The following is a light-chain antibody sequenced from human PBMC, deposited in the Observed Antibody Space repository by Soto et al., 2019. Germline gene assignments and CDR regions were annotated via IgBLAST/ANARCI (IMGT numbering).Light chain of an antibody. CDR3: AARDDSLNGYV. J-gene: IGLJ1*01. CDR1: SSNIRSYT. CDR2: SND. V-gene: IGLV1-44*01. Sequence: QSVLTQPPSASGTPGQRVTISCSGRSSNIRSYTVNWYKQVPGTAPKLIIYSNDRRPSRVPARSSDSKSGTSASLAISGRQSENEADYYFAARDDSLNGYVFGTGTQLTVL.